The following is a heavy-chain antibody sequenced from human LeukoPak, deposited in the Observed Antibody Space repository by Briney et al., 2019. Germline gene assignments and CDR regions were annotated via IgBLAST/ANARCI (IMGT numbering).Heavy chain of an antibody. D-gene: IGHD2-8*01. J-gene: IGHJ1*01. CDR3: EFQH. Sequence: PGGSLRLSCEASEFTFSNYWMSWVRQAPGKGLEWVANVKQDGSEKYYVDSVKGRFTISRDNAKNSLYLQMNSLRVEDTAINGREFQHWGQGTLVTVSS. V-gene: IGHV3-7*01. CDR2: VKQDGSEK. CDR1: EFTFSNYW.